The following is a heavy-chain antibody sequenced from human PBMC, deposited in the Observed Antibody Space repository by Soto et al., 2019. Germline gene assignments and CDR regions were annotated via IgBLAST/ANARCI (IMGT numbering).Heavy chain of an antibody. V-gene: IGHV1-3*05. Sequence: QVQLVQSGAEEKKPGASVKVSCKASGYTFINYAIHWVRQAPGQRLEWMGWINAGNGDTKYSQKFQGRVTTTRDTSANTAYMELSGLRSEGTAVYYGARGGAGYYFDYWGQGTLVTVSS. J-gene: IGHJ4*02. D-gene: IGHD2-15*01. CDR3: ARGGAGYYFDY. CDR1: GYTFINYA. CDR2: INAGNGDT.